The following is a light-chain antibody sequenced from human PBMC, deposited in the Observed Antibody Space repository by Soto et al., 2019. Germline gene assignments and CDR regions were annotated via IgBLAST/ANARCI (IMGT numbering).Light chain of an antibody. J-gene: IGKJ1*01. CDR1: QTISSW. CDR3: QQYGSSPT. Sequence: DIQLTQSPSTLSGSVGDRVTTTCRASQTISSWLAWYQQKPGKAPKLLIYKASTLKSGVPSRFSGSGSGTDFTLTISRLEPEDFAVYCCQQYGSSPTFGQGTKVDIK. V-gene: IGKV1-5*03. CDR2: KAS.